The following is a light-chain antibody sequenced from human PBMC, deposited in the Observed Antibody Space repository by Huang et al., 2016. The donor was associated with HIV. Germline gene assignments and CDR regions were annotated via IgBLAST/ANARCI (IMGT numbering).Light chain of an antibody. Sequence: DIQMTQSPSSLSASVGDRVTITCRASQSISSYLNWYQQKPGKAPKVLIYAACSLQSGVPSRFSGSGSGTDFTLTISSLQPEDVAGYYCQQSYSTPPYTFGQGTKLEIK. CDR3: QQSYSTPPYT. CDR2: AAC. CDR1: QSISSY. J-gene: IGKJ2*01. V-gene: IGKV1-39*01.